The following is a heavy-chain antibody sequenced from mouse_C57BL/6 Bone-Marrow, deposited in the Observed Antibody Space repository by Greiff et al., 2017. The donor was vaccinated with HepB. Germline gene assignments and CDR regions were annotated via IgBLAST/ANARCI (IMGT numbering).Heavy chain of an antibody. Sequence: QVQLQQPGAELVKPGASVKMSCKASGYTFTSYWITWVKQRPGQGLEWIGDIYPGSGSTNYNEKFKSKATLTVDTSSSTAYMQLSSLTSEDSAVYYCARWIDYDDHLFDYWGQGTTLTVSS. CDR1: GYTFTSYW. CDR3: ARWIDYDDHLFDY. CDR2: IYPGSGST. J-gene: IGHJ2*01. D-gene: IGHD2-4*01. V-gene: IGHV1-55*01.